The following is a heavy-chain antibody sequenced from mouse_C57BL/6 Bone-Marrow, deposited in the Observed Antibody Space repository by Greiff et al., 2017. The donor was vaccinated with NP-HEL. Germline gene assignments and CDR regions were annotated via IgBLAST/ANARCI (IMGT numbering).Heavy chain of an antibody. J-gene: IGHJ3*01. D-gene: IGHD2-4*01. Sequence: QVQLQQPGAELVKPGASVKMSCKASGYTFTSYWITWVKQRPGQGLEWIGDICPGSGSTNYNEKFKSKATPTVDTSSSTAYMQLSSLTSEDSAVYYCASWGLRPFAYWGRGTLVTVSA. CDR3: ASWGLRPFAY. V-gene: IGHV1-55*01. CDR2: ICPGSGST. CDR1: GYTFTSYW.